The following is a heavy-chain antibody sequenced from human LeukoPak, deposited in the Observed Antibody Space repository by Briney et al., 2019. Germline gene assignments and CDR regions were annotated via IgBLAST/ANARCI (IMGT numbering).Heavy chain of an antibody. CDR1: GGSISNYF. CDR3: ARGGRAMKNQLGFHRYYYMDV. V-gene: IGHV4-59*12. CDR2: IHYSGST. Sequence: PSETLSLTCTVSGGSISNYFWSWIRQTPGKGLDWIACIHYSGSTNYNPSLKSRVTISVDTSKNQFSLKLSSVTAADTAVYYCARGGRAMKNQLGFHRYYYMDVWGKGTTVTVSS. J-gene: IGHJ6*03. D-gene: IGHD5-24*01.